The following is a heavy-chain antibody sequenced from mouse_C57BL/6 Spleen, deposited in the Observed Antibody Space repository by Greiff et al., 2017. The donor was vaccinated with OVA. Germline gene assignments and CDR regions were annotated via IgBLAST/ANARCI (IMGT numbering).Heavy chain of an antibody. CDR1: GFSFTSYG. D-gene: IGHD4-1*01. V-gene: IGHV2-5*01. Sequence: VHLVESGPGLVQPSQSLSITCTVSGFSFTSYGVHWVRQSPGKGLEWLGVIWRGGSTDYNAAFMSRLSITKDNSKSQVFFKMNNLQADDTAIYYGDKNAGTELDWYFDVWGTGTTVTVSS. CDR3: DKNAGTELDWYFDV. CDR2: IWRGGST. J-gene: IGHJ1*03.